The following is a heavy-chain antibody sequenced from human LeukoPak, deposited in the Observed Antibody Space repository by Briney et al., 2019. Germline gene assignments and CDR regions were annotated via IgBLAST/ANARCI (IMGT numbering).Heavy chain of an antibody. D-gene: IGHD6-19*01. CDR1: GFTFSSYT. J-gene: IGHJ6*03. V-gene: IGHV3-30*02. Sequence: GGSLRLSCAASGFTFSSYTMNWVRQAPGKGLEWVAFIRYDGSNKYYADSVKGRFTISRDNSKNTLYLQMNSLRAEDTAVYYCARGSPGSSGWSNYYYYYMDVWGKGTTVTVSS. CDR2: IRYDGSNK. CDR3: ARGSPGSSGWSNYYYYYMDV.